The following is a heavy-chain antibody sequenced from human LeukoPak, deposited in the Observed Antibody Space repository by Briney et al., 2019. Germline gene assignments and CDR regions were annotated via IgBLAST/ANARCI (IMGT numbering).Heavy chain of an antibody. CDR1: GYAFTGYY. CDR3: ARNYYDILTGYYRGDWFDP. CDR2: INPNSGGT. J-gene: IGHJ5*02. V-gene: IGHV1-2*02. Sequence: ASVKVSCKASGYAFTGYYMHWVRQAPGQGLEWMGWINPNSGGTNYAQKFQGRVTMTRDTSISTAYMELSRLRSDDTAVYYCARNYYDILTGYYRGDWFDPWGQGTLVTVSS. D-gene: IGHD3-9*01.